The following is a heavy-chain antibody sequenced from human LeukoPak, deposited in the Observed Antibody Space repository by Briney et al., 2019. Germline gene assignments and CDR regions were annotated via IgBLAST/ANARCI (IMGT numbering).Heavy chain of an antibody. D-gene: IGHD3-10*01. CDR2: IYPADSDT. V-gene: IGHV5-51*01. J-gene: IGHJ6*02. CDR1: GYIFTNYW. CDR3: ARPSTLIRGFAPYGMDV. Sequence: GESLKISCQVSGYIFTNYWIGWVRQMPGKGLESMGIIYPADSDTTYSPSFEGQVTISADKSISTAYLQWSSLKASDTAMYYCARPSTLIRGFAPYGMDVWGQGTTVTVSS.